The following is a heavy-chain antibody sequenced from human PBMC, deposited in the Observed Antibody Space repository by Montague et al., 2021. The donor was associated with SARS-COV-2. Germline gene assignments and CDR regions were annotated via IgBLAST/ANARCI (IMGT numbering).Heavy chain of an antibody. V-gene: IGHV4-39*01. J-gene: IGHJ4*02. CDR1: GGSISSGSYY. CDR3: ARRLGGRGCLDY. CDR2: IHSSGTT. D-gene: IGHD6-19*01. Sequence: SETLSLTCTVSGGSISSGSYYCGCFRQPPGKRLEWMGNIHSSGTTYYKVLVTISVDTAKNQFSLKMTSVTAADTAVYYCARRLGGRGCLDYWGQGTPVTVSS.